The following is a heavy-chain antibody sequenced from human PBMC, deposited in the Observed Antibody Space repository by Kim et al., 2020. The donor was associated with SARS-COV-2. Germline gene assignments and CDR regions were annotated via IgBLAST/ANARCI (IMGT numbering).Heavy chain of an antibody. J-gene: IGHJ6*02. D-gene: IGHD3-3*01. CDR2: INTNTGNP. CDR1: GYTFITYA. Sequence: ASVKVSCKASGYTFITYAMSWVRQAPGQGLEWMGWINTNTGNPTYAQGFTGRFVFSLDTSVSTAYLQISSLKAEDSAVYYCARDPGVSTVFGVVIRNPNYYGMDVWGQRTTVTVSS. V-gene: IGHV7-4-1*02. CDR3: ARDPGVSTVFGVVIRNPNYYGMDV.